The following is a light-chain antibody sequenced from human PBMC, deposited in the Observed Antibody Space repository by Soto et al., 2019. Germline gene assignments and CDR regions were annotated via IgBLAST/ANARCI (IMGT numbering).Light chain of an antibody. V-gene: IGLV2-14*01. Sequence: QSALTRFASVSGSPGQSITISCTGTSSDVGGYNYVSWYQQHPGKAPKLMIYEVSNRPSGVSNRFSGSKSGNTASLTISGLQAEDEADYYCSSYTSSSTYVFGTGTKLTVL. CDR3: SSYTSSSTYV. J-gene: IGLJ1*01. CDR1: SSDVGGYNY. CDR2: EVS.